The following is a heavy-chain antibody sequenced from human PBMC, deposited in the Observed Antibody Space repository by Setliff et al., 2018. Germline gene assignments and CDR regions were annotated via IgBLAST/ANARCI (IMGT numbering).Heavy chain of an antibody. CDR1: GYTFTGYY. V-gene: IGHV1-2*06. CDR2: INPNSGGT. Sequence: ASVKVSCKASGYTFTGYYMCWVRQAPGQGLEWMGRINPNSGGTNYAQKFQGRVTMTRDTAISTAYMELSRLTSDDTAVYYCARAEYTSSSLYYYMDVWGKGTTVTVSS. CDR3: ARAEYTSSSLYYYMDV. J-gene: IGHJ6*03. D-gene: IGHD6-6*01.